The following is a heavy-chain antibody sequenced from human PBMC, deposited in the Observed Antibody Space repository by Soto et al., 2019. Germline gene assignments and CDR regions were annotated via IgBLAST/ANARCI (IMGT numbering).Heavy chain of an antibody. CDR2: ISGSSSFI. CDR3: ARSVGYSSGWYNA. J-gene: IGHJ5*02. Sequence: GGSLRLSCAASGFTFNTYSMNWVRQAPGKGLEWVSSISGSSSFIYFADSVKGRFTISRDNAKNSLYLQMNSLRAEDTAVYYCARSVGYSSGWYNAWGQGTLVTVS. V-gene: IGHV3-21*01. CDR1: GFTFNTYS. D-gene: IGHD6-19*01.